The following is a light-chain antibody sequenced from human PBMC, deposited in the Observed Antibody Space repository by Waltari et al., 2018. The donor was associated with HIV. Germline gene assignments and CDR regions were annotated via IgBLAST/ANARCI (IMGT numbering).Light chain of an antibody. J-gene: IGLJ3*02. V-gene: IGLV1-51*01. CDR3: GTWDSSLSAGL. CDR2: DNN. CDR1: SSNIGNNF. Sequence: QSVLTQPPSVSAAPGQKVTISCSGSSSNIGNNFVSWYQQLPGTAPKLFIYDNNKRPSGIPDRFSGSKSGTSATLGITGLQTGDEADYYCGTWDSSLSAGLFGGGTKLTVL.